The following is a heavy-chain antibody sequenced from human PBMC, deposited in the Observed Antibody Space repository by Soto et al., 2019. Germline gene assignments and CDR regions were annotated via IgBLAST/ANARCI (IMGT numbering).Heavy chain of an antibody. V-gene: IGHV4-30-4*01. D-gene: IGHD6-13*01. CDR2: IFYNGNA. Sequence: SETLAITCTVSGGSISSGDSYWSWIRQSPGKGLEWIAYIFYNGNAYYNPSLRSRTSISVDTSRNQFSLKLTSMTAADTAVYYCARDFRFSSSSYVRAWFDPWGQGTLVTVSS. J-gene: IGHJ5*02. CDR1: GGSISSGDSY. CDR3: ARDFRFSSSSYVRAWFDP.